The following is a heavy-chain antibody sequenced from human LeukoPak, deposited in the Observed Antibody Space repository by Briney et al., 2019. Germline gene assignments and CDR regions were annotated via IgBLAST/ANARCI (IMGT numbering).Heavy chain of an antibody. J-gene: IGHJ4*02. CDR1: GYTLTELS. CDR2: FDPEDGET. V-gene: IGHV1-24*01. CDR3: ARGYSSSWTLDY. D-gene: IGHD6-13*01. Sequence: ASVKVSCKVSGYTLTELSMHWVRQAPGKGLEWMGGFDPEDGETIYAQKFQGRVTMTEDTSTDTAYMELSSLRSEDTAVYYCARGYSSSWTLDYWGQGTLVTVSS.